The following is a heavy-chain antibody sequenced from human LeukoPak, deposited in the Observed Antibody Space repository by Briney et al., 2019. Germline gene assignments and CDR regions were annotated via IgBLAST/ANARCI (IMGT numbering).Heavy chain of an antibody. CDR2: ISWDGGST. V-gene: IGHV3-43D*03. Sequence: GGSLRLSCAASGFTFDDYAMHWVRQAPGKGLEWVSLISWDGGSTYYADSVKGRFTISRDNSKNSLYLQMNSLRAEDTALYYCAKDRSYYGSGSYHDYWGQGTLVTVSS. CDR3: AKDRSYYGSGSYHDY. CDR1: GFTFDDYA. J-gene: IGHJ4*02. D-gene: IGHD3-10*01.